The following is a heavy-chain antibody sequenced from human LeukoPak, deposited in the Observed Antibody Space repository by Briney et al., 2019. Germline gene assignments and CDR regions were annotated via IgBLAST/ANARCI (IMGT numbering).Heavy chain of an antibody. V-gene: IGHV4-34*01. CDR1: GGSFSGYY. D-gene: IGHD5-24*01. J-gene: IGHJ4*02. CDR3: ARSDGYNLNFDY. Sequence: PSETLSLTCAVYGGSFSGYYWSWIRQPPGKGLEWIGEINHSGSTNYNPSLKSRVTISVDTSKNQFSLKLSSVTAADTAVYYCARSDGYNLNFDYWGQGTLVTVSS. CDR2: INHSGST.